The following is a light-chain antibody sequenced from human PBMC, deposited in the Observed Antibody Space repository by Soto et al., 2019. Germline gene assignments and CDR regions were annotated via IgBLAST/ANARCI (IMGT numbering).Light chain of an antibody. CDR2: LAS. CDR3: MQALQTPRT. Sequence: EIVMTQSPLSLTVTPGEPASISCKSSQSLQHNNGNTLLDWYMQKPGQSPQLLIYLASRRAPGVPDRGSGSGSGTDFTLRISTVEADDAGIYYCMQALQTPRTFGQGTKLEI. J-gene: IGKJ1*01. V-gene: IGKV2-28*01. CDR1: QSLQHNNGNTL.